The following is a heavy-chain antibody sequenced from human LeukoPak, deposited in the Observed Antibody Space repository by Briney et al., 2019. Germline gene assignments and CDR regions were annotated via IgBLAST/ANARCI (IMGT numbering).Heavy chain of an antibody. Sequence: ASVKVSCKASGGSFSSYAISWVRQAPGQGLEWMGGIVPIFGTANYAQKFQGRVTITADESTSTAYMELSSLRSEDTAVYYCARVRDDFWSPMRYGMDVWGQGTTVTVSS. CDR3: ARVRDDFWSPMRYGMDV. CDR2: IVPIFGTA. V-gene: IGHV1-69*13. D-gene: IGHD3-3*01. J-gene: IGHJ6*02. CDR1: GGSFSSYA.